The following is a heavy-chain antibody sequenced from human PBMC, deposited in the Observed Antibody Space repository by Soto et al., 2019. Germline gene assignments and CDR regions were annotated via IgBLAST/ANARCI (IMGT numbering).Heavy chain of an antibody. V-gene: IGHV3-33*01. CDR1: GFTFSRYG. J-gene: IGHJ5*02. CDR3: ARDLGAAASS. CDR2: IWYDGNKK. D-gene: IGHD2-15*01. Sequence: QVQLVESGGGVVQPGRSLRLSCVASGFTFSRYGMHWVRQAPGKGLEWVAVIWYDGNKKYYADSVKGRFTISRDNSKNTLHLQINSLRAEDTAVYYCARDLGAAASSWGQGTLVTVSS.